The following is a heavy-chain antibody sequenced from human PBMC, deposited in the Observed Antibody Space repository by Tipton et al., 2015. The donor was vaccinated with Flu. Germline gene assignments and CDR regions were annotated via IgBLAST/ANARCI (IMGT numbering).Heavy chain of an antibody. D-gene: IGHD3-10*01. CDR1: GGTFDTYS. Sequence: QSGPEVKKPGSSVRVSCKTSGGTFDTYSITWVRQAPGQGLEWMGGVNPFFGPPQYAQKFQDRLTIDADDSTSTAYMELSGLRSDVTAVYYCARDRSPGLERLDYYYMDVWGKGTTVTVSS. CDR3: ARDRSPGLERLDYYYMDV. V-gene: IGHV1-69*01. CDR2: VNPFFGPP. J-gene: IGHJ6*03.